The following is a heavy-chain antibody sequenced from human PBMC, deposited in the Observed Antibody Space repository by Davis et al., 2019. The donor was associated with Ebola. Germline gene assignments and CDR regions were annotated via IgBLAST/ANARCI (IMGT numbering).Heavy chain of an antibody. Sequence: ASVKVSCKASGNTFTAGLGVNWVRQAPGQRLEWMGWINTKTGDTKYAQGFTGRFVFSWDTSVSTASLQINSLQAEDSAVYYCARYFDSSGLPDYWGQGTLVTVSS. D-gene: IGHD3-22*01. CDR1: GNTFTAGLG. CDR3: ARYFDSSGLPDY. V-gene: IGHV7-4-1*02. CDR2: INTKTGDT. J-gene: IGHJ4*02.